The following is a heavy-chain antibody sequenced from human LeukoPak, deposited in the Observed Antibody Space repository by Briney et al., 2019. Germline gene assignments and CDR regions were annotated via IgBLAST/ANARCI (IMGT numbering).Heavy chain of an antibody. CDR1: GGSFSAYY. D-gene: IGHD3-10*01. CDR3: ASRITMVRDSNAGAFDI. CDR2: INHSGST. Sequence: PSETLSLTCAVYGGSFSAYYWSWIRQPPGKGLEWIGEINHSGSTNYNPSLKSRVTILVDTSKNQFSLKLSSVTAADTAVYYCASRITMVRDSNAGAFDIWGQGTMVTVSS. V-gene: IGHV4-34*01. J-gene: IGHJ3*02.